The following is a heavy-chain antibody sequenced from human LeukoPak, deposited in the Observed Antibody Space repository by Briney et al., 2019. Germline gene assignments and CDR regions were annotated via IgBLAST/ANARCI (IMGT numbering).Heavy chain of an antibody. CDR2: IYHSGST. CDR3: ARDAITMIDY. Sequence: SETLSHACTVSGGSISSGDYYWSWIRQPPGKGLERIGYIYHSGSTYYNPSLKSRVTISVDRSKNQFSLKLSSVTAADTAVYYCARDAITMIDYWGQGTLVTVSS. D-gene: IGHD3-3*01. J-gene: IGHJ4*02. CDR1: GGSISSGDYY. V-gene: IGHV4-30-2*01.